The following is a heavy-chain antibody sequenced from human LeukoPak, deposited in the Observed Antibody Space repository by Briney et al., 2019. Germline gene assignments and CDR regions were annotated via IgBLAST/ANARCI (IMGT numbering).Heavy chain of an antibody. CDR1: GGSFSGYY. CDR3: ARVRSRYSSSWLYY. J-gene: IGHJ4*02. D-gene: IGHD6-13*01. V-gene: IGHV4-34*01. Sequence: PSDTVSLTYAVYGGSFSGYYWLWLRQPPGKELEGIGEINHSGSTNYNPRLKSRVTISVDTSKNQFSLKLSSVTAADTAVYYCARVRSRYSSSWLYYWGQGTLVTVSS. CDR2: INHSGST.